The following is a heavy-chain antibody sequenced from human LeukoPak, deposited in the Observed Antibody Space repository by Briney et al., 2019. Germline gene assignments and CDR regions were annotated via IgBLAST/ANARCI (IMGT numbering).Heavy chain of an antibody. V-gene: IGHV1-2*02. D-gene: IGHD1-1*01. CDR3: ARDPTTGTKVFDY. CDR1: GYTFTGYY. CDR2: INPNSGGT. J-gene: IGHJ4*02. Sequence: DSVKVSCKASGYTFTGYYMHWVRQAPGQGLEWMGWINPNSGGTNHAQKFQGRVTMTRDTSISTAYMELSRLRSDDTAVYYCARDPTTGTKVFDYWGQGTLVTVSS.